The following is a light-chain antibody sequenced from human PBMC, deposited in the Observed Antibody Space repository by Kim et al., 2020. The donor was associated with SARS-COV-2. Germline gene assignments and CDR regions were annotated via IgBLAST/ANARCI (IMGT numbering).Light chain of an antibody. V-gene: IGLV2-11*01. CDR3: SSYAGSYSWV. J-gene: IGLJ3*02. CDR1: SSDVGAYRY. CDR2: DVT. Sequence: GQSVTISCTGTSSDVGAYRYVSWYQQHPGKAPKVMIYDVTKRPSGVPDRFSGSKSGNTASLTISGLQAEDEADYYCSSYAGSYSWVFGGGTKLTVL.